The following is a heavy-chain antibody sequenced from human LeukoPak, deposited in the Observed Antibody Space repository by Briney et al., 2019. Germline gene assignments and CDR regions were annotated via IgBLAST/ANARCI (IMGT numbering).Heavy chain of an antibody. Sequence: PGGSLRLSCAASGFTFSNYAMNWVRQAPGKGLEWVAVIWYDGSNKYYADSVKGRFTISRDNSKNTLYLQMNSLRAEDTAVYYCARDQYCSGGSCYSGTYYYYGMDVRGQGTTVTVSS. V-gene: IGHV3-33*08. D-gene: IGHD2-15*01. J-gene: IGHJ6*02. CDR3: ARDQYCSGGSCYSGTYYYYGMDV. CDR1: GFTFSNYA. CDR2: IWYDGSNK.